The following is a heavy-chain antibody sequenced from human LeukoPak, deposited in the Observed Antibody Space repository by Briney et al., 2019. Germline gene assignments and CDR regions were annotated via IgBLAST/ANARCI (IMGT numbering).Heavy chain of an antibody. V-gene: IGHV3-7*01. CDR2: IKQDGNEK. CDR3: ARDWGYGLDC. Sequence: GGSLTLSCAVSGFTFSNNWLSWVRQAPGKGLEWVANIKQDGNEKYYVDSVKGRFTISRDNAINSLYLQMNSLRAEDTAVYYCARDWGYGLDCWGQGTLVTVSS. J-gene: IGHJ4*02. CDR1: GFTFSNNW. D-gene: IGHD3-16*01.